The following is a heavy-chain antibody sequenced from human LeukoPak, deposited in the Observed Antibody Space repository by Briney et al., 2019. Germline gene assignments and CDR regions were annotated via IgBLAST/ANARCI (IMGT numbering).Heavy chain of an antibody. CDR1: GYSFTNYW. D-gene: IGHD3-22*01. J-gene: IGHJ4*02. V-gene: IGHV5-51*01. CDR3: ARAGGWGYDTSRYFYY. Sequence: GESLKISCKGSGYSFTNYWIGWVRQMPGKGLEWMGITYPGDSDTRYSPSFQGQVTISADKSISTAYLQWSNLKASDTAIYYCARAGGWGYDTSRYFYYWGQGTRVTVSS. CDR2: TYPGDSDT.